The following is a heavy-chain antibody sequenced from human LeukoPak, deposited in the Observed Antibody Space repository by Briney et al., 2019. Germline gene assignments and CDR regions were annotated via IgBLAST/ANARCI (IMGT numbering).Heavy chain of an antibody. Sequence: PSETLSLTCTVSGGSISSGDYYWSWIRQPPGKGLEWIGYIYYSGSTYYNPSLKSRATISVDTSKNQFSLKLSSVTAADTAVYYCARLLQGGWFDPWGQGTLVTVSS. CDR2: IYYSGST. D-gene: IGHD2-15*01. J-gene: IGHJ5*02. CDR3: ARLLQGGWFDP. CDR1: GGSISSGDYY. V-gene: IGHV4-30-4*08.